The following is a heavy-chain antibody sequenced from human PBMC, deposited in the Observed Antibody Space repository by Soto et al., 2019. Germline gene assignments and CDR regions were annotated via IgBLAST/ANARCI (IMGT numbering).Heavy chain of an antibody. D-gene: IGHD2-21*02. CDR3: AIEVSGRDFVGNYFDP. CDR2: IYRGGST. Sequence: EVQLVESGGGLVQSGGSLRLYCAASGITVSSNSMSWVRQAPGKGLEWVSLIYRGGSTYYTDSVKGRFTISRDTSKNTLDLKMNSLRVEDTAGYYCAIEVSGRDFVGNYFDPWGQGTRVTVSS. J-gene: IGHJ5*02. CDR1: GITVSSNS. V-gene: IGHV3-66*01.